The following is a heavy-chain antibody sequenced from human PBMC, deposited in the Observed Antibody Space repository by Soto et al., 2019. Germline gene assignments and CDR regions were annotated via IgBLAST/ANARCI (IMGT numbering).Heavy chain of an antibody. V-gene: IGHV1-69*02. D-gene: IGHD3-3*02. CDR2: TIPFLNVT. J-gene: IGHJ6*02. Sequence: QVQLVQSGAEVKKPGSSVKVSCKASAGTFSNYIISWVRQAPGHGLEWMGRTIPFLNVTNYAQKFQGRVTITADKSTSTAYMELGSLRSEDSAIYYCARILVTIENYQCHYGIDIWGQGTTVTVSS. CDR3: ARILVTIENYQCHYGIDI. CDR1: AGTFSNYI.